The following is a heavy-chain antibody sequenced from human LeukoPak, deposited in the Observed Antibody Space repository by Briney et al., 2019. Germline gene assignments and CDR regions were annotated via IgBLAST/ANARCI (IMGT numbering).Heavy chain of an antibody. D-gene: IGHD6-13*01. V-gene: IGHV4-59*01. CDR2: IYYSGGT. J-gene: IGHJ4*02. CDR3: ASGPYPAAGTDHQFDY. Sequence: SETLSLTCTVSGASISSYYWSWIRQPPGRGLEWIGYIYYSGGTHYNPALKSRVTISVDTSKNQFSLDLSSVTAADTAVYYCASGPYPAAGTDHQFDYWGQGTLVTVSS. CDR1: GASISSYY.